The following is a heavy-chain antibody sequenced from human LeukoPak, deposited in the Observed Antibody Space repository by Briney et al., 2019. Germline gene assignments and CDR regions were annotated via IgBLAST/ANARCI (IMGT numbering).Heavy chain of an antibody. CDR2: IYTSGST. CDR1: GGSISSGSYY. V-gene: IGHV4-61*02. J-gene: IGHJ3*02. D-gene: IGHD1-1*01. Sequence: SQTLSLTCTVSGGSISSGSYYWSWIRQPAGKGLEWIGRIYTSGSTNYNPSLKSRVTISVDTSKNQFSLKLSSVTAADTAVYYCAREGNWNDVAFDIWGQGTMVTVSS. CDR3: AREGNWNDVAFDI.